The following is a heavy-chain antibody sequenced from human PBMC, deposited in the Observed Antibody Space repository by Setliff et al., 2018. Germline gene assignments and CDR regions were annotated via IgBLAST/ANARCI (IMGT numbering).Heavy chain of an antibody. CDR2: ISSNGGST. CDR3: APFCSHSSYCPPPD. CDR1: EFILSSFA. Sequence: PGGSLRLSCAASEFILSSFAMNWVRQAPGKGLEWVSSISSNGGSTYYADSVKGRFTISRDNSENTLYLQMNSLRAEDTAVYYCAPFCSHSSYCPPPDWGQGTRVTVSS. V-gene: IGHV3-23*01. D-gene: IGHD2-15*01. J-gene: IGHJ4*02.